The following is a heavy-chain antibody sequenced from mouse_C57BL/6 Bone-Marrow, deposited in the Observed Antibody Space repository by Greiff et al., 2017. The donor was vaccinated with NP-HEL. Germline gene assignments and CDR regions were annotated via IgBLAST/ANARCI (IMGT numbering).Heavy chain of an antibody. CDR3: VRQGYDGYYLDY. J-gene: IGHJ2*01. V-gene: IGHV10-1*01. D-gene: IGHD2-3*01. CDR2: LRSKSNNYAT. CDR1: GFSFNTYA. Sequence: EADGGLVQPKGSLKLSCAASGFSFNTYAMNWVRQAPGKGLEWVARLRSKSNNYATYYADSLKDRFTISRDDSESMLYLQMNNLKTEDTAMYYCVRQGYDGYYLDYWGQGTTLTVSS.